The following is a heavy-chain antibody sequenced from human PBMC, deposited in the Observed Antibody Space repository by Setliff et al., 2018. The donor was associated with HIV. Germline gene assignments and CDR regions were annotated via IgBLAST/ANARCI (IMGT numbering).Heavy chain of an antibody. CDR2: FDPEDGQR. Sequence: ASVKVSCKVSGYTLSELSRHWVRQGPGKGLEWMRGFDPEDGQRIYAQKFQGRVTMTEDTSTDTAYMELSSLSFEDTAVYYCATTGPYSGSLYGMDVWGQGTTVTVS. CDR3: ATTGPYSGSLYGMDV. V-gene: IGHV1-24*01. D-gene: IGHD1-26*01. J-gene: IGHJ6*02. CDR1: GYTLSELS.